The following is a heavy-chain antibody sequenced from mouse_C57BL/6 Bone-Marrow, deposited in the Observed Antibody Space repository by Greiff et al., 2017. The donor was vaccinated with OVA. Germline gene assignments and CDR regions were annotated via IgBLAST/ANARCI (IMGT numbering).Heavy chain of an antibody. Sequence: QVQLQQPGAELVKPGASVKLSCKASGYTFTSYWLHWVKQRPGQGLEWIGMIHPNSGSINYNEKFKSKATLTVDKSSSTAYMQLSSLTSEDSAVDYCARHYGSSYYAMDYWGQGTSVTVSS. CDR2: IHPNSGSI. V-gene: IGHV1-64*01. J-gene: IGHJ4*01. D-gene: IGHD1-1*01. CDR1: GYTFTSYW. CDR3: ARHYGSSYYAMDY.